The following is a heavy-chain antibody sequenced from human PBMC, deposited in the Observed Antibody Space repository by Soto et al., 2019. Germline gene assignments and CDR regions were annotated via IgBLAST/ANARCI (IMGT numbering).Heavy chain of an antibody. D-gene: IGHD6-13*01. CDR1: GFTFSSYA. CDR3: ARGESQQLPPYFDY. J-gene: IGHJ4*02. CDR2: IRNSNSYI. V-gene: IGHV3-21*06. Sequence: GGSLRLSCAASGFTFSSYAMSWVRQAPGKGLEWVSYIRNSNSYIHYADSVKGRFTISRDNTKSSLFLQMNSLRAEDTAVYYWARGESQQLPPYFDYWGKGTLVTVPS.